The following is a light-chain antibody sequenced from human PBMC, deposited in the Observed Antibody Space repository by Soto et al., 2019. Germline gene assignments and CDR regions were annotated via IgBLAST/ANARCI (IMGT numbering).Light chain of an antibody. CDR1: QSISSN. CDR2: GAS. Sequence: EIVMTQSPVTLSVSPGERATLSCRASQSISSNLAWYQHKPGQAPRLLIFGASTRATDVPARFSGSGSGTEFTLTISSLQSEDFAVYYCLQHNNWPRTFGQGTKWIS. J-gene: IGKJ1*01. V-gene: IGKV3-15*01. CDR3: LQHNNWPRT.